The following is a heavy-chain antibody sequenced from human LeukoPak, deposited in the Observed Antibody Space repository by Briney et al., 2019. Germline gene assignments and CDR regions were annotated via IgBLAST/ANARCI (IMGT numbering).Heavy chain of an antibody. V-gene: IGHV4-59*01. CDR2: IYYSGST. J-gene: IGHJ6*03. CDR1: GGSISSYY. CDR3: AREVHCRSTSCGLSNYYYMDV. D-gene: IGHD2-2*01. Sequence: SETLSLTCTVSGGSISSYYWSWIRQPPGKGLEWIGYIYYSGSTNYNPSLKSRVTISVDTSKNQFSLKLSSVTAADTAVYYCAREVHCRSTSCGLSNYYYMDVWGKGTPVTTSS.